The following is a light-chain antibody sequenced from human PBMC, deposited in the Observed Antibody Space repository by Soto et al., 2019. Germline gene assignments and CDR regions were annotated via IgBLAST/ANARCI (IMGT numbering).Light chain of an antibody. J-gene: IGKJ2*01. Sequence: DIPMTQSPSMLSASVGDGVTITCRASQSISSWLAWYQQKPGKAPKLLIYEASTLQSGVPSRFSGSGSGTEFTLTISSLQPDDFATYFCQEYNSYSYTFGQGTKLEIK. CDR2: EAS. V-gene: IGKV1-5*03. CDR1: QSISSW. CDR3: QEYNSYSYT.